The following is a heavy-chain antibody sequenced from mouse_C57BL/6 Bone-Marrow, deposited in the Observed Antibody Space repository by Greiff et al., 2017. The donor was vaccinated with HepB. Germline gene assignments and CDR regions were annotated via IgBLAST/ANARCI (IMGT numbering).Heavy chain of an antibody. CDR2: INPRNGGT. CDR1: GYTFNSYW. D-gene: IGHD2-3*01. V-gene: IGHV1-53*01. Sequence: VQLQQPGTELVKPGASVKLSCKASGYTFNSYWIHWVKQRPGQGLEWIGNINPRNGGTDYSEKFKSKATLTVDKSSSTAYMQLSSLSSEESAAYYCARGWLPYAMDYWGQGTSVTVSA. J-gene: IGHJ4*01. CDR3: ARGWLPYAMDY.